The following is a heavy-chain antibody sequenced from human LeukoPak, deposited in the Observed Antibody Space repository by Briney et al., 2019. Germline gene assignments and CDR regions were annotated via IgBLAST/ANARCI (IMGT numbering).Heavy chain of an antibody. Sequence: GESLKISCKGSGYSFTNYWIGWVRRKPGKGLEWMGIIYPGDSDTRYSPSFQGQVTISADKSTSTAYLQWSSLKASDTAIYYCASRNIAAGHFDFWGQGTLVTVSS. CDR1: GYSFTNYW. CDR3: ASRNIAAGHFDF. D-gene: IGHD6-13*01. J-gene: IGHJ4*02. CDR2: IYPGDSDT. V-gene: IGHV5-51*01.